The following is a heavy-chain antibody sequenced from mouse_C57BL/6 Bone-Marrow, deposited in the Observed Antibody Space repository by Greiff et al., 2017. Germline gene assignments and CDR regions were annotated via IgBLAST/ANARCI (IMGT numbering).Heavy chain of an antibody. Sequence: VQLQQSGPELVKPGASVKISCKASGYAFSSPWMNWVKQRPGKGLEWIGRIYPGDGDTNYNGKFKGKATLTADKSSSTAYMQLSSLTSEDSAVYFCARGAMDYWGQGTSVTVSS. J-gene: IGHJ4*01. CDR1: GYAFSSPW. V-gene: IGHV1-82*01. CDR2: IYPGDGDT. CDR3: ARGAMDY.